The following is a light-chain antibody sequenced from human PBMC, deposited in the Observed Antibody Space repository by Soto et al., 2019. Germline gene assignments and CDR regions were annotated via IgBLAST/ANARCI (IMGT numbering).Light chain of an antibody. CDR3: QQYNNWPET. CDR2: GAS. Sequence: EIVLTQSPATPSLSPGERATLSCRASETIRGLLAWYQQRPGQPPRLLIYGASTRATGIPARFSGSGSGTEFTLTISSLQSEDFAVYYCQQYNNWPETFGQGTKVDI. V-gene: IGKV3-15*01. CDR1: ETIRGL. J-gene: IGKJ1*01.